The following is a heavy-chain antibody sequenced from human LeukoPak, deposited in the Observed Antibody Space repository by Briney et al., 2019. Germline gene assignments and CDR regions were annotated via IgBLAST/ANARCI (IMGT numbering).Heavy chain of an antibody. Sequence: ASVKVSCKASGYTFTGYYMHWVRQAPGQGLEWMGWINTNTENPTYAQGFTGRFVFSLDTSVSTAYLQISSLKAEDTAVYYCARWYYYDSSGHFDYWGQGTLVTVSS. CDR2: INTNTENP. J-gene: IGHJ4*02. CDR1: GYTFTGYY. V-gene: IGHV7-4-1*02. D-gene: IGHD3-22*01. CDR3: ARWYYYDSSGHFDY.